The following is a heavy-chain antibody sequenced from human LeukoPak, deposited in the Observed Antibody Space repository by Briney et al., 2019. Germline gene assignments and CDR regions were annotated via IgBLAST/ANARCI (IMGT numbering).Heavy chain of an antibody. V-gene: IGHV3-7*03. D-gene: IGHD6-13*01. CDR2: IKPDGSEK. J-gene: IGHJ4*02. CDR1: GFTFSDTL. CDR3: TKGGYSTSWYWIY. Sequence: PGGSLRLSCAASGFTFSDTLMTRVRQAPGKGLEWVATIKPDGSEKDYVDSVRGRFTISRVNAENSLYLQMNSLRAEDTAVYHCTKGGYSTSWYWIYWGQGTLVTVSS.